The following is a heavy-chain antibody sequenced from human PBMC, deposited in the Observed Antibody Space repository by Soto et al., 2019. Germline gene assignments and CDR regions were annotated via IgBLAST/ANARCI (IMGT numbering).Heavy chain of an antibody. D-gene: IGHD2-8*01. J-gene: IGHJ4*02. V-gene: IGHV6-1*01. CDR1: GDSVSSNSAA. CDR3: ARVYCTNGVCYTPLFDY. Sequence: SQTLSLTCAISGDSVSSNSAAWNWIRQSPSRGLEWLGRTYYRSKWYNDYAVSVKSRITINPDTSKNQFSLQLNSVTPEDTAVYYCARVYCTNGVCYTPLFDYWGQGTLVTVSS. CDR2: TYYRSKWYN.